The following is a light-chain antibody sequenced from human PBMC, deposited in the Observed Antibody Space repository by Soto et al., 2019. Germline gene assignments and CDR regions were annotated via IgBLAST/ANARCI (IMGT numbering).Light chain of an antibody. CDR3: QQYYSSPWT. V-gene: IGKV4-1*01. J-gene: IGKJ1*01. CDR2: WAS. Sequence: DIVMTQSPDSLAVSLGERATTNCKSSQSVLYSSNNKEYLAWYQQKPGQPPKLLIYWASTRESGVPDRFSGSGSGTDFTLTISSLQAEDVAVYYCQQYYSSPWTFGQGTKVEIK. CDR1: QSVLYSSNNKEY.